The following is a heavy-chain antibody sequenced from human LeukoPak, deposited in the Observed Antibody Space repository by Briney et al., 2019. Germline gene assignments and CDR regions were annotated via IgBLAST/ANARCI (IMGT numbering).Heavy chain of an antibody. CDR3: ARAHTIFGVVIIGGYFDY. V-gene: IGHV3-21*01. J-gene: IGHJ4*02. CDR1: GFTFSSYS. Sequence: GGSLRLSCAASGFTFSSYSMNWVRQAPGKGLEWVSSISSSSSYIYYADSVKGRFTIPRDNAKNSLYLQVNSLRAEDTAVYYCARAHTIFGVVIIGGYFDYWGQGTLVTVSS. D-gene: IGHD3-3*01. CDR2: ISSSSSYI.